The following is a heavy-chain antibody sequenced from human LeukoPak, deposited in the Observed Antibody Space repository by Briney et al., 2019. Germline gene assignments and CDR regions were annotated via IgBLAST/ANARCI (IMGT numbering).Heavy chain of an antibody. CDR1: GFTFINYS. J-gene: IGHJ4*02. CDR3: ACLRGPSDY. Sequence: PGGSLRLSCTASGFTFINYSMNWVRQAPGKGLEGVSSISTNSAFIYYEDSVRGRFTISRDNTKNSLYLQMDSLKADDTAVYFCACLRGPSDYWGQGTLVTVSS. D-gene: IGHD4-17*01. CDR2: ISTNSAFI. V-gene: IGHV3-21*01.